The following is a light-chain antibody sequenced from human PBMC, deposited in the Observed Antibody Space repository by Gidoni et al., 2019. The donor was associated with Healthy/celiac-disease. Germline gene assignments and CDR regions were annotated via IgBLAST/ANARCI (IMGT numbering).Light chain of an antibody. V-gene: IGLV1-44*01. J-gene: IGLJ3*02. Sequence: QSVLTQPPSASGTPGQRVTIPCSGSSSNLGSNTVHWYQQLPGTAPNLLIYSNNQRPSVVPDRFSGSKSGTSASLAISGLQSEDEADYYCAAWDDSLNGYWVFGGGTKLTVL. CDR3: AAWDDSLNGYWV. CDR2: SNN. CDR1: SSNLGSNT.